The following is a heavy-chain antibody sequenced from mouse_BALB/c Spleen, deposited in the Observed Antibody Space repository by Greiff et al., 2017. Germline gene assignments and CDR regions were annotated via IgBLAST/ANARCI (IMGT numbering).Heavy chain of an antibody. D-gene: IGHD1-2*01. CDR1: GFNIKDTY. J-gene: IGHJ2*01. V-gene: IGHV14-3*02. Sequence: VQLQQSGAELVKPGASVKLSCTASGFNIKDTYMHWVKQRPEQGLEWIGRIDPANGNTKYDPKFQGKATITADTSSNTAYLQLSSLTSEDTAVYYCARANYYGRGDYFDYWGQGTTLTVSS. CDR3: ARANYYGRGDYFDY. CDR2: IDPANGNT.